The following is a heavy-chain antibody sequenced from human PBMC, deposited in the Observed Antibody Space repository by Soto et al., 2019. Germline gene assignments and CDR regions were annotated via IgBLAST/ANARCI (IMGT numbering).Heavy chain of an antibody. CDR3: ASLGPEYSSSSRDY. Sequence: GASVKVSCKASGGTFSSYAISWVRQAPGQGLEWMGGIIPIFGTANYARKFQGRVTITADESTSTAYMELSSLRSEDTAVYYCASLGPEYSSSSRDYWGQGTLVTVSS. D-gene: IGHD6-6*01. CDR1: GGTFSSYA. V-gene: IGHV1-69*13. J-gene: IGHJ4*02. CDR2: IIPIFGTA.